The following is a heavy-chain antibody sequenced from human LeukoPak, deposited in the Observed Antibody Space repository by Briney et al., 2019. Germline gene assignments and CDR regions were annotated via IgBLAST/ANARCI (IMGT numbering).Heavy chain of an antibody. Sequence: PGGSLRLSCAASGFTFSSYEMNWVRQAPGKGLEWVSYISSSGSSIHYADPVKGRFTISRDNAKNSLYLQMNSLRAEDTAVYYCARQPLRGGWSWFDPWGQGTLVTVSS. D-gene: IGHD6-19*01. J-gene: IGHJ5*02. V-gene: IGHV3-48*03. CDR3: ARQPLRGGWSWFDP. CDR1: GFTFSSYE. CDR2: ISSSGSSI.